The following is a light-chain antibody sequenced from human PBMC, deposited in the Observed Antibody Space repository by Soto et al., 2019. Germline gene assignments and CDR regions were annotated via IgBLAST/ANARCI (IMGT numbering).Light chain of an antibody. J-gene: IGLJ1*01. CDR2: DVS. Sequence: QSALTQPASVSGSPGQSTTISCTGTSSDIGGYNYVSWYQQLPGEAPKLIIYDVSDRPSGVSTRFSGSKSGNTASLTISGXQXEXEGDYYCSSFTSRHTYVFGTGTKLTVL. V-gene: IGLV2-14*01. CDR1: SSDIGGYNY. CDR3: SSFTSRHTYV.